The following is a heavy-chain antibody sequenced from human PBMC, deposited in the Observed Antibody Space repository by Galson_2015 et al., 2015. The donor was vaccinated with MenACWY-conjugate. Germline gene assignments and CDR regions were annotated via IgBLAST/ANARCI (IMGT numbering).Heavy chain of an antibody. CDR2: MYYSGSA. D-gene: IGHD3-3*02. J-gene: IGHJ4*02. V-gene: IGHV4-59*01. CDR3: ARGVNLASMAGY. CDR1: GGSINSYY. Sequence: SETLSLTCTVSGGSINSYYWSWIRQPPGKGLEWIGYMYYSGSANYNPSLKSRVTISVDTSKNQFSLTMTSVTAADTAVYYCARGVNLASMAGYWGQGILVAVSS.